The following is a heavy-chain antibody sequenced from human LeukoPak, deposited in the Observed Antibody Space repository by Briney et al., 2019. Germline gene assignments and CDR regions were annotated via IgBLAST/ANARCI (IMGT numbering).Heavy chain of an antibody. CDR3: VRDRSPGYFDY. CDR2: LREDGSEK. Sequence: GGSLRLSCAASGFTLGISWMTWVRQAPGKGLEWVASLREDGSEKTYVDSVKGRFTISRDNAKNSLFLQMNSLRAEDTAVYYCVRDRSPGYFDYWGQGTLVTVSS. D-gene: IGHD3-10*01. J-gene: IGHJ4*02. CDR1: GFTLGISW. V-gene: IGHV3-7*01.